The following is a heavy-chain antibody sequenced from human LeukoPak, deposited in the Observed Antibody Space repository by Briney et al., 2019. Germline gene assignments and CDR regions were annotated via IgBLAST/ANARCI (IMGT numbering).Heavy chain of an antibody. V-gene: IGHV7-4-1*02. CDR3: AREPSSWGFDP. Sequence: GATVKISCKASGYTFTSYAMNWVRQAPGQGLEWMGWINTNTGNPTYAQGFTGRFVFSLDTSVSTAYLQISSLKAEDTAVYYCAREPSSWGFDPWGQGTLVTVSS. CDR1: GYTFTSYA. D-gene: IGHD6-13*01. J-gene: IGHJ5*02. CDR2: INTNTGNP.